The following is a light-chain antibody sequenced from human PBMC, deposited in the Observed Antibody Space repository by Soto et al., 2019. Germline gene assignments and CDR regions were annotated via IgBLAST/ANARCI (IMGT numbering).Light chain of an antibody. J-gene: IGKJ4*01. CDR1: QSVSSY. CDR3: LHRYNWPLT. Sequence: EIVLTQSPATLSLSPGERATLSCRASQSVSSYLAWYQHKPGQAPRLLIYDASNRATGIPARFSGSGSGTDCTRTISRLEPEGVAVYYCLHRYNWPLTFGGGPKVEIK. CDR2: DAS. V-gene: IGKV3-11*01.